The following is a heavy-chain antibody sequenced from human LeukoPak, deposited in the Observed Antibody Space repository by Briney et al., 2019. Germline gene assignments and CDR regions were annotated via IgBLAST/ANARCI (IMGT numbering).Heavy chain of an antibody. CDR2: IKGDGNEK. J-gene: IGHJ5*01. CDR1: GFTFSSYW. Sequence: GGSLRLSCAASGFTFSSYWMNWVRQAPGKGLEWVANIKGDGNEKNYVDSVKGRFSISRDNAKNSLYLQTDSLRAEDTAVYYCAKEGAYPIITYDSWGQGALVTVSS. V-gene: IGHV3-7*01. CDR3: AKEGAYPIITYDS. D-gene: IGHD3-10*01.